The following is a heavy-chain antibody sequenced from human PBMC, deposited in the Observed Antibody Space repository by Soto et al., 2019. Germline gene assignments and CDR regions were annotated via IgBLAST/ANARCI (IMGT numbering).Heavy chain of an antibody. Sequence: GASVKVSCKASGYTFTRYSINWVRQAPGQGLEWMGGIIPIFGTANYAQKFQGRVTITADKSTSTAYMELSSLRSEDTAVYYCARGLLRGYSYGSYFDYWGQGILVTVSS. CDR2: IIPIFGTA. CDR3: ARGLLRGYSYGSYFDY. V-gene: IGHV1-69*06. CDR1: GYTFTRYS. D-gene: IGHD5-18*01. J-gene: IGHJ4*02.